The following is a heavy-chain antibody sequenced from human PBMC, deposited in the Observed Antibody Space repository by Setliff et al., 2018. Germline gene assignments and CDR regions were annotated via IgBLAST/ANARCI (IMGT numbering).Heavy chain of an antibody. Sequence: PSETLSLTCTVSGGSIGSSGSYWGWIRQLPGKGQEWIGIIYYSGSPYYNSSLKSRVTISVDTSKNQFSLRLKSVTAADTAIYYCAREGPGMAYESWGQGMLVTVSS. J-gene: IGHJ5*02. CDR1: GGSIGSSGSY. V-gene: IGHV4-39*01. CDR3: AREGPGMAYES. D-gene: IGHD3-22*01. CDR2: IYYSGSP.